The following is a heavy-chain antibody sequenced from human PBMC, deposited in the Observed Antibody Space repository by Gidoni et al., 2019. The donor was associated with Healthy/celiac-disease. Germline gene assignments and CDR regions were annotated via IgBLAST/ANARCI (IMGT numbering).Heavy chain of an antibody. Sequence: EVQLVESGGGLVQPGGSLRLSCAASGFTFSSYWMHSVRQAPGKGLVWVSRINSDGSSTSYADSVKGRFTISRDNAKNTLYLQMNSLRAEDTAVYYCARDRTFGDSSSPNYYYYYMDVWGKGTTVTVSS. CDR3: ARDRTFGDSSSPNYYYYYMDV. CDR2: INSDGSST. V-gene: IGHV3-74*01. J-gene: IGHJ6*03. D-gene: IGHD6-6*01. CDR1: GFTFSSYW.